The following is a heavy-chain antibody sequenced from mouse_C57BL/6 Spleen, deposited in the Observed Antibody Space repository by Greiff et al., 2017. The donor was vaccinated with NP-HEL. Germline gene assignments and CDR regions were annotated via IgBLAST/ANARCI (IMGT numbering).Heavy chain of an antibody. CDR1: GFPFSDYG. V-gene: IGHV5-17*01. D-gene: IGHD1-1*01. CDR2: ISSGSSTI. Sequence: EVKLVESGGGLVKPGGSLKLSCAASGFPFSDYGMHWVRQAPEKGLEWVAYISSGSSTIYYADTVKGRFTISRDNAKNTLFLQMTSLRSEDTAMYYCARRSSYDWYFDVWGTGTTVTVSS. CDR3: ARRSSYDWYFDV. J-gene: IGHJ1*03.